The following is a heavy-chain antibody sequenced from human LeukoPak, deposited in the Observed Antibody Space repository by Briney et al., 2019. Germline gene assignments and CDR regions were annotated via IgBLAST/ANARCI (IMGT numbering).Heavy chain of an antibody. CDR2: INQDGSEK. CDR3: ARDGGPFDS. J-gene: IGHJ4*02. Sequence: PGGSLRLSCAASGFTFRSYWMSWVRQAPGEGLEWVANINQDGSEKYYVDSVKGRFTISRDNAKKSLYLQMNSLRADDTAVYYCARDGGPFDSWGQGTLVTVSS. D-gene: IGHD3-16*01. V-gene: IGHV3-7*01. CDR1: GFTFRSYW.